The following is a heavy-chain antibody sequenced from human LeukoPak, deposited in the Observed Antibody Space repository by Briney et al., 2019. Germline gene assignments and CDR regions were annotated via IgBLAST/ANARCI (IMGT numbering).Heavy chain of an antibody. D-gene: IGHD3-10*01. CDR3: AKGSGPGSYSGMDV. CDR1: GFTFSSYG. V-gene: IGHV3-23*01. Sequence: GGSLRLSCAASGFTFSSYGMTWVRQAPGKGLEWVSGISGSGDSTYYADSVKGRFTISRDNSKNTLYLQVNSLRAEDTAVYYCAKGSGPGSYSGMDVWGKGTTVTISS. J-gene: IGHJ6*04. CDR2: ISGSGDST.